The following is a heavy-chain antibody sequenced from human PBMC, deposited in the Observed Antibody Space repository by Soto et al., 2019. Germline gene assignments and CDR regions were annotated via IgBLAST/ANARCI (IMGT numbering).Heavy chain of an antibody. CDR3: AHLRAAMVRGVIIGYFDY. CDR2: IYWDDDK. Sequence: SGPTLVNPTQTLTLTCTFSGFSLSTSGVGVGWIRQPPGKALEWLALIYWDDDKRYSPSLKSTLTHTKDTSTTQVVLTMTNMDPVDTATYYCAHLRAAMVRGVIIGYFDYWGQGTLVTVSS. V-gene: IGHV2-5*02. CDR1: GFSLSTSGVG. J-gene: IGHJ4*02. D-gene: IGHD3-10*01.